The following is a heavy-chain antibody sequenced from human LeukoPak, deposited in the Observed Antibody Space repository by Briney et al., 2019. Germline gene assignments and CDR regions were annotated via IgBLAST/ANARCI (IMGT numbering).Heavy chain of an antibody. J-gene: IGHJ6*03. CDR1: GFTFSSYE. Sequence: GGSLRLSCAASGFTFSSYEMNWVRQAPGKGLEWVAFIRYDGSNKYYADSVKGRFTISRDNSKNTLYLQMNSLRAEDTAVYYCAKDSPTAARGNDYMDVWGKGTTVTVSS. D-gene: IGHD3-10*01. CDR2: IRYDGSNK. CDR3: AKDSPTAARGNDYMDV. V-gene: IGHV3-30*02.